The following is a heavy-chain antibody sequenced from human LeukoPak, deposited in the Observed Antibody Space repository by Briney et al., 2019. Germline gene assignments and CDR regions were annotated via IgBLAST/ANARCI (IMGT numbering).Heavy chain of an antibody. Sequence: GASVKVSCKASGYTFTDYYIHWVRQAPGQELEWMGRISPNNGGTNYAEKFQGRVTMTSDTSISTAYMELSGLTSDDTAVFYCARGAGLFTMLRGVINWGQGTLVTVSS. CDR2: ISPNNGGT. CDR3: ARGAGLFTMLRGVIN. D-gene: IGHD3-10*01. J-gene: IGHJ4*02. CDR1: GYTFTDYY. V-gene: IGHV1-2*06.